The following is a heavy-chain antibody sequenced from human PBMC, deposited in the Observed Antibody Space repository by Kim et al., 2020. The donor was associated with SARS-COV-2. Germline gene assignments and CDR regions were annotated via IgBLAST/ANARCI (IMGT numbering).Heavy chain of an antibody. CDR3: ARDIVVGANT. CDR2: NT. D-gene: IGHD1-26*01. J-gene: IGHJ5*02. Sequence: NTNYAQKLQGRVTMTTDTSTSTAYMELRSLRSDDTAVYYCARDIVVGANTWGQGTLVTVSS. V-gene: IGHV1-18*01.